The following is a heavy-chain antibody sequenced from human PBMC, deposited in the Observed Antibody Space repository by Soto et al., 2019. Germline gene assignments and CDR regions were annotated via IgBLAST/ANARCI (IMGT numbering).Heavy chain of an antibody. V-gene: IGHV1-69*12. Sequence: QVQLVQSGAEVKKPGSSLKVSCKASGGTFTNYAFSWVRQAPGQGPEWMGGIIPIFGTPDYAQKFQGRVISTADDSTRTVSMELNSLRSDDAAVYYCARERSVGYRITTNCPKPSYFYAMDVWGQGTTVTVSS. CDR3: ARERSVGYRITTNCPKPSYFYAMDV. CDR2: IIPIFGTP. J-gene: IGHJ6*02. D-gene: IGHD2-15*01. CDR1: GGTFTNYA.